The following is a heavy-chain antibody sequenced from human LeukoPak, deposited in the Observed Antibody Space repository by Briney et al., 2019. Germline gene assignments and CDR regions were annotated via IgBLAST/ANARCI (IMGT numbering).Heavy chain of an antibody. Sequence: GGSLRLSCAASGFTFSSYGMHWVRQAPGKGLEWVSSISGNGGNTYYADSVKGRFTISRDNPKNTLYLQVNNLRAEDTAVYYCATRIAVAGTVYWGQGTLVTVSS. J-gene: IGHJ4*02. CDR1: GFTFSSYG. D-gene: IGHD6-19*01. CDR3: ATRIAVAGTVY. V-gene: IGHV3-23*01. CDR2: ISGNGGNT.